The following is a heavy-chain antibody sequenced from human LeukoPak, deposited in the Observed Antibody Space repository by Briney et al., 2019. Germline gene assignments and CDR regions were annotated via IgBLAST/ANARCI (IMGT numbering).Heavy chain of an antibody. V-gene: IGHV4-59*08. D-gene: IGHD6-25*01. CDR3: ARQGGGFWYFDL. J-gene: IGHJ2*01. CDR2: IYYSGCT. CDR1: GGSISSYY. Sequence: TSETLSLTCTVSGGSISSYYWSWIRQPPGKGLGWVGYIYYSGCTNYTPSLKSPVTISVDTSKNQFSLKLSSVTAAATAVYYCARQGGGFWYFDLWGRGTLVTVSS.